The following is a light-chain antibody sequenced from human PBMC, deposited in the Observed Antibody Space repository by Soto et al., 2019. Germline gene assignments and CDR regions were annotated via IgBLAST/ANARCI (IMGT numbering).Light chain of an antibody. Sequence: QSALTQPASVSGSPGQSITISFTGTSSDVGSYNLVSWYQQHPGKAPKLMIYEGSKRPSGVSNRFSGSKSGNTASLTISGLQAEDEADYYCCSYACSSTVVFGGGTKLTVL. CDR1: SSDVGSYNL. CDR2: EGS. V-gene: IGLV2-23*01. J-gene: IGLJ2*01. CDR3: CSYACSSTVV.